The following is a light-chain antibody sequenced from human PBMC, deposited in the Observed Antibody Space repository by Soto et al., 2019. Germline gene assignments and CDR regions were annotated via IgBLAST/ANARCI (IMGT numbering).Light chain of an antibody. Sequence: QSVLTQPPSASGTPGQRVTISCSGSISNLGSNFIYWYQQLPGAAPKLLISRNNERPSGVPDRFSGSKSGTSASLAISGLRSEDEADYHCAASDDNLSAVVFGGGTKLTVL. J-gene: IGLJ3*02. CDR1: ISNLGSNF. CDR2: RNN. V-gene: IGLV1-47*01. CDR3: AASDDNLSAVV.